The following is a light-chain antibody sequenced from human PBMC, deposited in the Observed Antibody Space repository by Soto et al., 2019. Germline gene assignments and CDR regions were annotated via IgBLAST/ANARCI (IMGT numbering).Light chain of an antibody. J-gene: IGKJ3*01. CDR1: QSVSSN. CDR3: QHYNSWPT. Sequence: EIVMTQSPATLSVSPGEGATLSCRASQSVSSNLAWYQQKPGQAPSLLIYDASTRATGVPARCSGYGSGTDFILTISSLQSEDSALYYCQHYNSWPTFGPGTKVEIK. V-gene: IGKV3D-15*01. CDR2: DAS.